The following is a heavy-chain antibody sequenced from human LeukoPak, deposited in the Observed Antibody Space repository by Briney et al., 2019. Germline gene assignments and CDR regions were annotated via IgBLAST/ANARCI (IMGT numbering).Heavy chain of an antibody. V-gene: IGHV4-4*07. Sequence: SETLSLTCTVSGGSISNYYWSWIRQPAGRGLEWIGRLYSSGSTDYNPSLKSRVTISVDTSKNQFSLKLSSVTAADTAVYYCARHHYDSSGYYQAYYYYGMDVWGQGTTVTVSS. CDR1: GGSISNYY. CDR3: ARHHYDSSGYYQAYYYYGMDV. J-gene: IGHJ6*02. D-gene: IGHD3-22*01. CDR2: LYSSGST.